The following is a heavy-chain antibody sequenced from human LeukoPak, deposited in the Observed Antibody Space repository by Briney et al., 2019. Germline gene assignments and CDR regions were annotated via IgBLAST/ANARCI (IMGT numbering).Heavy chain of an antibody. D-gene: IGHD3-22*01. Sequence: GGSLRLSCADSRFTFSNYWMNWVRQAPGKGLEWVSSISSSSSYIYYADSVKGRFTISRDNAKNSLYLQMNSLRAEDTAVYYCARAITMIVFRLDFWGQGTLVTVSS. V-gene: IGHV3-21*01. CDR2: ISSSSSYI. J-gene: IGHJ4*02. CDR3: ARAITMIVFRLDF. CDR1: RFTFSNYW.